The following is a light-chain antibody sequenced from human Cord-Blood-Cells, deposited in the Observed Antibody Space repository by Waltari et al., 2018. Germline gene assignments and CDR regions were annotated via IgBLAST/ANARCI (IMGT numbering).Light chain of an antibody. Sequence: IQMTQSPSSLSASVGDRVTITCRASQSISSYLNWYQQKPGKAPKLLIYAASSLQSGVPSRFSGSGSGTDFTLTISSLQPEYFATYYCQQSYSTLMYSFGQGTKLEIK. CDR1: QSISSY. CDR3: QQSYSTLMYS. V-gene: IGKV1-39*01. CDR2: AAS. J-gene: IGKJ2*03.